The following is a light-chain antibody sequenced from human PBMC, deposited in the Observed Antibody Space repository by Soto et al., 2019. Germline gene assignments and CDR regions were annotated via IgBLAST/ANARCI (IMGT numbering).Light chain of an antibody. J-gene: IGKJ4*01. CDR3: QQVKGFPLT. Sequence: DIQMTQSPSSVSAFVGDGVAITCRASHDIARWLAWYQQQPGKAPRLLMYAASSLQSGVPTKFSGSGSRTDFPLTLTNLQPEDSAVYYCQQVKGFPLTFGGGTKVEIK. V-gene: IGKV1-12*01. CDR2: AAS. CDR1: HDIARW.